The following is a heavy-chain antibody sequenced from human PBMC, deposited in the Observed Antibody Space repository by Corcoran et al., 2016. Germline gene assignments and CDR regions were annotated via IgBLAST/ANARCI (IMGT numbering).Heavy chain of an antibody. Sequence: EVQLVESGGVVVQPGGSLRLSCAASGFTFDDYAMHWVRQAPGKGLEWVSLISWDGGSTYYADSVKGRFTISRDNSKNSLYLQMNSLRAEDTALYYCAKDQGVFGGSYSGGIDYWGQGTLVTVSS. J-gene: IGHJ4*02. V-gene: IGHV3-43D*03. CDR1: GFTFDDYA. CDR3: AKDQGVFGGSYSGGIDY. D-gene: IGHD1-26*01. CDR2: ISWDGGST.